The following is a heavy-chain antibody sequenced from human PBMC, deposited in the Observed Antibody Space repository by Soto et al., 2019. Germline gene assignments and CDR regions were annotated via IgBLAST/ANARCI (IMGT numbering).Heavy chain of an antibody. Sequence: QLQLQESGPGLVKPSETLSLTCTVSGGSISSSSYYWGWIRQPPGKGLVWIGSIYYSGSTYYNPSLTSRVTISVDTSKNQFSLKLSSVTAADTAVYYCARHVPGTTPFDYWGQGTLVTVSS. V-gene: IGHV4-39*01. CDR3: ARHVPGTTPFDY. D-gene: IGHD1-1*01. CDR2: IYYSGST. CDR1: GGSISSSSYY. J-gene: IGHJ4*02.